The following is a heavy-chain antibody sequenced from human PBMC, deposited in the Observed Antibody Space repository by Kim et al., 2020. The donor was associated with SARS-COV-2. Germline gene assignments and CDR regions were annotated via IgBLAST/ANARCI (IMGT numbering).Heavy chain of an antibody. D-gene: IGHD2-15*01. CDR3: ARRKVVAAIFDY. Sequence: NYNPSLKSRVTISVDTSKNPFSLKLSSVTAADTAVYYCARRKVVAAIFDYWGQGTLVTVSS. V-gene: IGHV4-34*01. J-gene: IGHJ4*02.